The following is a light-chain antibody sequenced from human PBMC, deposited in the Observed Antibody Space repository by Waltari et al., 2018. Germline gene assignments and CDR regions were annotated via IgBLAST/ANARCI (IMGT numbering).Light chain of an antibody. V-gene: IGLV1-44*01. Sequence: QSVVTQSPSASGTPGQRVTLSCSGSSSNIGSNAVSWYQQLPGTAPKLVIYNNNQRPSGVPDRISGSKSGTSASLAISGLQSEDEADYYCAVWDDTLNGPVFGGGTQLTVL. CDR1: SSNIGSNA. CDR2: NNN. J-gene: IGLJ3*02. CDR3: AVWDDTLNGPV.